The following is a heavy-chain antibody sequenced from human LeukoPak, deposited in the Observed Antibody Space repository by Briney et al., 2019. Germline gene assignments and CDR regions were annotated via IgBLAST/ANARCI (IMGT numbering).Heavy chain of an antibody. CDR2: IKQDGSEK. CDR3: ARDRYYGPGSSDY. Sequence: GGSLRLSCAASGFTFTSYWMSWVRQAPGKGLEWVANIKQDGSEKYYGDSVKGRFTISRDNAKNSLYLQMNSLRAEDTAVYYCARDRYYGPGSSDYWGQGTLVTVSS. CDR1: GFTFTSYW. V-gene: IGHV3-7*01. J-gene: IGHJ4*02. D-gene: IGHD3-10*01.